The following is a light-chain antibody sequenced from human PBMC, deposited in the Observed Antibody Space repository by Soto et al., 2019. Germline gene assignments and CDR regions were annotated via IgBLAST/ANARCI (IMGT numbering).Light chain of an antibody. CDR3: QSYDRSLSSPI. CDR1: SSDFGNYNL. V-gene: IGLV2-23*02. Sequence: QSALTQPASVSGSPGQSITISCTGTSSDFGNYNLVSWYQQHPGKVPKLILFEVNKRPSGVSGRFSGSKSGNTASLTISGLQAEDEADYYCQSYDRSLSSPIFGGGTKVTVL. CDR2: EVN. J-gene: IGLJ2*01.